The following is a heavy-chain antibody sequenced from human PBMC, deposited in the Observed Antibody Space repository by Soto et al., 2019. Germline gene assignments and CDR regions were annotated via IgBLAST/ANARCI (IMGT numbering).Heavy chain of an antibody. CDR2: INHSGST. J-gene: IGHJ4*02. V-gene: IGHV4-34*01. Sequence: ESLSRSCSVYGVSFSGYYWSWIRQPAGKGLEWIGEINHSGSTNYNPSLKSRVTISVDTSKNQFSLKLSSVTAADTAVYYCAAKLGYCSSTSCYNIVWYFDYWGQGTLVTVYS. CDR1: GVSFSGYY. D-gene: IGHD2-2*02. CDR3: AAKLGYCSSTSCYNIVWYFDY.